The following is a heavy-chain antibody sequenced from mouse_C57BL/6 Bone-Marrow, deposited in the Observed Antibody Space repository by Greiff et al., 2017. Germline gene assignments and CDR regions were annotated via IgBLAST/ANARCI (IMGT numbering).Heavy chain of an antibody. J-gene: IGHJ3*01. CDR1: GYTFTSYW. CDR3: VSYYYGSSEFAY. D-gene: IGHD1-1*01. Sequence: QVQLQQPGAELVRPGSSVKLSCKASGYTFTSYWMHWVKQRPIQGLEWIGNIDPSDSETHYNQKFKDKATLTVDKSSSTAYMELRSLTSEDSAVYYCVSYYYGSSEFAYWGQGTLVTVSA. CDR2: IDPSDSET. V-gene: IGHV1-52*01.